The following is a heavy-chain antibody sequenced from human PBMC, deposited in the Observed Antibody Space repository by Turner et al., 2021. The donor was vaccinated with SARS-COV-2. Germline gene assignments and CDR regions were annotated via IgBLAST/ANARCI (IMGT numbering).Heavy chain of an antibody. V-gene: IGHV1-24*01. CDR2: FDPEDGET. CDR1: GYTLIELS. Sequence: QVQLVQSGAEVKKPGASVKVSCKVSGYTLIELSMHWVRQAPGKGLEWMGGFDPEDGETIYAQKFQGRVTMTEDTSTDTAYMEMSSLRSEDTAVYYCATDYAIVEATLLDYWGQGTLVTVSS. CDR3: ATDYAIVEATLLDY. J-gene: IGHJ4*02. D-gene: IGHD1-26*01.